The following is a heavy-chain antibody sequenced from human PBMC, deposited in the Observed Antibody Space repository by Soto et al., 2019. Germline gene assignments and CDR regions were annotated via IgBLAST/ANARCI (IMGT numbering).Heavy chain of an antibody. Sequence: QVQLQESGPGLVKPSGTLSLTCAVSGGSISSSNWWSWVRQPPGKGLEWIGEIYHSGSTNYNPSLKSRFTISVDKSKNQFSLKLSSVTAADTAVYYCARAGLDYYDSSGYSDAFDIWGQGTMVTVSS. J-gene: IGHJ3*02. CDR2: IYHSGST. D-gene: IGHD3-22*01. CDR3: ARAGLDYYDSSGYSDAFDI. CDR1: GGSISSSNW. V-gene: IGHV4-4*02.